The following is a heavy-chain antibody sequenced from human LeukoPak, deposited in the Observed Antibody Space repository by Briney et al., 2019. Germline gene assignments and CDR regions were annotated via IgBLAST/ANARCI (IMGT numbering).Heavy chain of an antibody. CDR1: GGSISSSSYY. V-gene: IGHV4-39*01. CDR2: IYYSGST. D-gene: IGHD1-26*01. Sequence: SETLSLTCTVSGGSISSSSYYWGWIRQPPGKGLEWIGSIYYSGSTYYNPSLKSRVTISVDTSKNQFSLKLSSVTAADTAVYYCARLFFSGSYSHNYFDYWGQGTLVTVSS. CDR3: ARLFFSGSYSHNYFDY. J-gene: IGHJ4*02.